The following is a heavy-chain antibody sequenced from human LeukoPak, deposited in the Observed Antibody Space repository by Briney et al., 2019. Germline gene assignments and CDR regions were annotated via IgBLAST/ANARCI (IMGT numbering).Heavy chain of an antibody. CDR1: GYTFTSYD. CDR2: MNPNSGNT. J-gene: IGHJ4*02. D-gene: IGHD3-22*01. V-gene: IGHV1-8*02. Sequence: GASVKVSCKASGYTFTSYDINWVRQATGQGLEWMGWMNPNSGNTGYAQKFQGRVTITTNTSTSTAYMALSSLRSEDTAVYYCARGSGYLRVGYWGQGTLVTVSS. CDR3: ARGSGYLRVGY.